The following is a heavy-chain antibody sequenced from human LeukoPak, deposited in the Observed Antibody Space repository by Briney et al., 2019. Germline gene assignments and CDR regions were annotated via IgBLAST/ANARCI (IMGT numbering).Heavy chain of an antibody. CDR3: AREVLVGATGWFDP. V-gene: IGHV1-69*13. CDR2: IIPIFGTA. Sequence: SVKVSCKASGGTFSSYAISWVRQAPGQGLEWMGGIIPIFGTANYAQKFQGRVTITADESTSTAYMELSSLRSEDTAVYYCAREVLVGATGWFDPWGQGTLVTVSS. J-gene: IGHJ5*02. CDR1: GGTFSSYA. D-gene: IGHD1-26*01.